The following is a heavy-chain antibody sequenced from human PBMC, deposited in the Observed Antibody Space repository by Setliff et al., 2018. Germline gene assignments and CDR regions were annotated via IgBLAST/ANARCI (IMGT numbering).Heavy chain of an antibody. CDR1: GYTFSDYL. V-gene: IGHV1-69*05. CDR3: VREGVDSRSSTDYRYYMDV. J-gene: IGHJ6*03. D-gene: IGHD3-22*01. Sequence: SVNVSCKSSGYTFSDYLIHWVRQAPGQGLEWMAGTIPIFGTTEYAQKFQGRLTIITDESTNTAFMQLSSLRSDDTAVYYCVREGVDSRSSTDYRYYMDVWGKGTTVTVSS. CDR2: TIPIFGTT.